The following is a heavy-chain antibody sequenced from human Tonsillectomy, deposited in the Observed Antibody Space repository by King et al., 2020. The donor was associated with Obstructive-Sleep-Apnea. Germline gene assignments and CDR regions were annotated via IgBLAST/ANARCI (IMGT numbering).Heavy chain of an antibody. CDR3: ASCAGGESTGWPNYFDY. J-gene: IGHJ4*02. D-gene: IGHD6-19*01. Sequence: VQLQQWGAGLLKPSETLSLTCAVYGGSFSGYCWSWIRQPPGKGLEWIGEISHSGGTNYNPSLKSRVTISLDTSKNQFSLKLTSMTAADTAVYYCASCAGGESTGWPNYFDYWGQGTLVTVSS. V-gene: IGHV4-34*01. CDR1: GGSFSGYC. CDR2: ISHSGGT.